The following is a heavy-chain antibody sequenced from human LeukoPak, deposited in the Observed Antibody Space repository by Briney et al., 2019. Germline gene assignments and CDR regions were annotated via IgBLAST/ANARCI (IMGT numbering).Heavy chain of an antibody. CDR2: IYHSGST. CDR1: GYSISSGYY. CDR3: ARSQNRGLRFLEWLSTFDP. V-gene: IGHV4-38-2*02. D-gene: IGHD3-3*01. Sequence: PSETLSLTCTVSGYSISSGYYWGWIRQPPGKGVEWIGSIYHSGSTCYNPSLKSRVTISVDTSKNQFSLKLSSVTAADTAVYYRARSQNRGLRFLEWLSTFDPWGQGTLVTVSS. J-gene: IGHJ5*02.